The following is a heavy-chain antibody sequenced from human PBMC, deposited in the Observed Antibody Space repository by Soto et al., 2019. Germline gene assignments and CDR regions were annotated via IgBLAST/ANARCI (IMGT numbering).Heavy chain of an antibody. CDR1: GGSISSSNW. CDR3: ARAAGRYWNYYYGMDV. D-gene: IGHD1-26*01. CDR2: IYHSGST. V-gene: IGHV4-4*02. Sequence: SETLSLTCAVSGGSISSSNWWSWVRQPPGKGLEWIGEIYHSGSTNYNPSLKSRVTISVDKSKNQFSLKLSSVTAADTAVYYCARAAGRYWNYYYGMDVWGQGTTVTVFS. J-gene: IGHJ6*02.